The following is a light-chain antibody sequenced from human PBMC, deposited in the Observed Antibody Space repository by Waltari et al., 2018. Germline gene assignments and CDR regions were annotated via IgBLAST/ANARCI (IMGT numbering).Light chain of an antibody. V-gene: IGLV2-14*01. J-gene: IGLJ2*01. CDR2: DVS. Sequence: QSALTQPASVSGSPGQSITISCTGTSSDVGGYNYVSWYQQHPGKAPKRMIYDVSKRPSGVSSRFSCSNSGNTASLTSSGLQAEDEADYYCSSYTSSSTLFGGGTKLTVL. CDR3: SSYTSSSTL. CDR1: SSDVGGYNY.